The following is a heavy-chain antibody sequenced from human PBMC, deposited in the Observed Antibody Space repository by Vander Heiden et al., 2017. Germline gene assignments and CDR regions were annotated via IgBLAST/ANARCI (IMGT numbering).Heavy chain of an antibody. Sequence: QLQLQESGPGLGKPSETLSLTCTVSGGSISGGSYYWRWLRQPPGQGLEWIGNIYYSGTTYYNPSLKSRVTISVDTSKNQFSLTLSSVTAADTAVYSCARHLRDAQGPNWFDPWGQGTLVTVSS. CDR3: ARHLRDAQGPNWFDP. CDR2: IYYSGTT. J-gene: IGHJ5*02. CDR1: GGSISGGSYY. V-gene: IGHV4-39*01. D-gene: IGHD2-21*02.